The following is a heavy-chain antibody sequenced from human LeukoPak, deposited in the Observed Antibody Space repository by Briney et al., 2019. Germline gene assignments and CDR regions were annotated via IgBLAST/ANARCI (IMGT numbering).Heavy chain of an antibody. J-gene: IGHJ4*02. Sequence: PGRSLRLSCAASGFTFSSYAMHWVRQAPGKGLEWVAVISYDGSNKYYADSVKGRFTISRDNSKNTLYLQMNSLRAEDTAVYYCARGATLDYWGQGTLVTVSS. V-gene: IGHV3-30-3*01. CDR3: ARGATLDY. CDR1: GFTFSSYA. D-gene: IGHD1-26*01. CDR2: ISYDGSNK.